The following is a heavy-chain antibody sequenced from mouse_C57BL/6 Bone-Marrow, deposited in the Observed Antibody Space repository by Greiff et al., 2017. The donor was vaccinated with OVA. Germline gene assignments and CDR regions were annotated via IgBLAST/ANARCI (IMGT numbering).Heavy chain of an antibody. Sequence: DVHLVESGGGLVKPGGSLKLSCAASGFTFSSYAMSWVRQTPEKRLEWVATISDGGSYTYYPDNVKGRFTISRDNAKNNLYLQMSHLKSEDTAMYYCARRDYYGRGDMDYWGQGTSVTVSS. CDR1: GFTFSSYA. CDR2: ISDGGSYT. V-gene: IGHV5-4*01. J-gene: IGHJ4*01. D-gene: IGHD1-1*01. CDR3: ARRDYYGRGDMDY.